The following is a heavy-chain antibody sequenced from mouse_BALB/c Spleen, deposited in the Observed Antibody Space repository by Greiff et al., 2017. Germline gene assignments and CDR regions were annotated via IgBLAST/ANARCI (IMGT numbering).Heavy chain of an antibody. CDR2: ISSGSSTI. CDR1: GFTFSSFG. V-gene: IGHV5-17*02. CDR3: ARKALQLPYYARDY. D-gene: IGHD4-1*02. J-gene: IGHJ4*01. Sequence: EVQLVESGGGLVQPGGSRKLSCAASGFTFSSFGMHWVRQAPEKGLEWVAYISSGSSTIYYADTVKGRFTISRDNPKNTLFLQMTSLRSEDTAMYYCARKALQLPYYARDYWGQGTSVTVSS.